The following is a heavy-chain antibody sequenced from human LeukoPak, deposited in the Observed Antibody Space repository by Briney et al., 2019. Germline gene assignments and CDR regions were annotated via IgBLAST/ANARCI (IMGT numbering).Heavy chain of an antibody. CDR1: GGSISSYY. J-gene: IGHJ6*04. CDR2: IYYSGST. Sequence: SETLSLTCTVSGGSISSYYWSWIRQPPGKGLEWIAYIYYSGSTNYNPSLKSRVTISVDTSKNQFSLKLSSATAADTAVYYCARDSYYGSGSPLLGDVWGKGTTVTISS. D-gene: IGHD3-10*01. CDR3: ARDSYYGSGSPLLGDV. V-gene: IGHV4-59*01.